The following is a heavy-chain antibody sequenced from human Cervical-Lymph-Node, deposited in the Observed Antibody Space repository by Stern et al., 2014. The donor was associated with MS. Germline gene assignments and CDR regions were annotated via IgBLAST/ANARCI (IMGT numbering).Heavy chain of an antibody. J-gene: IGHJ6*02. V-gene: IGHV3-64*01. Sequence: EDQLVESGGGLVQPGGSLGLSCVASGFTFSDYAMYWVRQAPGKGLEHISSISSNGGSTYYANSVRGRFTISRDKSKNTLYLQMGSLRAEDMALYYCARGTTMVSFYYGMDVWGQGTTVIVSS. CDR3: ARGTTMVSFYYGMDV. CDR2: ISSNGGST. CDR1: GFTFSDYA. D-gene: IGHD5-18*01.